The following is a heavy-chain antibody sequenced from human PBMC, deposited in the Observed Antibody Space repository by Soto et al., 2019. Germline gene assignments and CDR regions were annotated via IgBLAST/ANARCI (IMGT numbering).Heavy chain of an antibody. V-gene: IGHV1-69*13. CDR3: ARRRITMIVVVMVDDAFDI. CDR2: IIPIFGTA. D-gene: IGHD3-22*01. J-gene: IGHJ3*02. CDR1: GGTFSSYA. Sequence: SVKVSCKASGGTFSSYAISWVRQAPGRGLEWMGGIIPIFGTASYAQKFQGRVTITADESTSTAYMELSSLRSEDTAVYYCARRRITMIVVVMVDDAFDIWGQGTMVTVSS.